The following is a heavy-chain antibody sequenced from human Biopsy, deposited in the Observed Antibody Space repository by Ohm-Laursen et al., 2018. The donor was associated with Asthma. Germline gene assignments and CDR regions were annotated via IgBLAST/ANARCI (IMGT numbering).Heavy chain of an antibody. V-gene: IGHV4-31*03. CDR1: GASISSCIYY. CDR2: IYYSGST. Sequence: SETLSLTCTVSGASISSCIYYWSWIRQHPGKGLEWIGHIYYSGSTYYNPSLKSRVTISVDTSKNQFHLKLTSVTAADTALYYWARDYNDSGTRNGFHIWGQGTLVTVSS. CDR3: ARDYNDSGTRNGFHI. J-gene: IGHJ3*02. D-gene: IGHD3-22*01.